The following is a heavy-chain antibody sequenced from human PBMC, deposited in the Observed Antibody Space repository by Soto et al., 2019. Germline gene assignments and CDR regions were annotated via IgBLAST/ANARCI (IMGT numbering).Heavy chain of an antibody. CDR2: ISPDGGRT. CDR3: ATRDPGHY. Sequence: GASVKLSCNASGYTFTTYYMHWVRQAPGQGLEWMGIISPDGGRTSYAQRFQGRVTMTGDTSTSTVYMELSSLRSGDTAVYYCATRDPGHYWGQGTLVTVSS. V-gene: IGHV1-46*01. CDR1: GYTFTTYY. J-gene: IGHJ4*02.